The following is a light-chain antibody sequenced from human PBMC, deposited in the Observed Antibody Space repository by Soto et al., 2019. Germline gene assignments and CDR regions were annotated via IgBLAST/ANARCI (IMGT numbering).Light chain of an antibody. CDR2: EVT. CDR1: SSDVGGYNY. Sequence: QSALTQPPSASGSPGQSVTISCTGTSSDVGGYNYVSWYQQHPGKAPKLMIYEVTKRPSGVPDRFAGSKSGNTASLTVSGLQAGDEDDYYCSSYAGSSNLVFGGGTKLTVL. CDR3: SSYAGSSNLV. V-gene: IGLV2-8*01. J-gene: IGLJ2*01.